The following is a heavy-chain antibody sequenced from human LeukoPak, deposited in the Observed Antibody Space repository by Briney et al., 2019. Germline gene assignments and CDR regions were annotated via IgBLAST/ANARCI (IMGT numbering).Heavy chain of an antibody. J-gene: IGHJ6*03. D-gene: IGHD6-13*01. CDR3: ARVGWQKLSTYMDV. V-gene: IGHV1-8*01. CDR1: GYTFTSYD. Sequence: GASVKVSCKASGYTFTSYDINWVRQATGQGLEWMGWMNPNSGNTGYAQKFQGRVTMTRNTSISIAYMELSSLRSEDTAVYYCARVGWQKLSTYMDVWGKGTTVTVSS. CDR2: MNPNSGNT.